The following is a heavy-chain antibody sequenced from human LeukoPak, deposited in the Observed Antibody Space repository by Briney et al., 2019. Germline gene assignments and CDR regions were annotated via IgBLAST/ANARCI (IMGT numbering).Heavy chain of an antibody. CDR1: GGTFSSYA. CDR3: AGVRTYYYDSSGFREAFDI. D-gene: IGHD3-22*01. CDR2: IIPIFGTA. V-gene: IGHV1-69*05. J-gene: IGHJ3*02. Sequence: SVKVSCKASGGTFSSYAISWVRQAPGQGLEWMGGIIPIFGTANYAQKFQGRVTMTRNTSISTAYMELSSLRSEDTAVYYCAGVRTYYYDSSGFREAFDIWGQGTMVTVSS.